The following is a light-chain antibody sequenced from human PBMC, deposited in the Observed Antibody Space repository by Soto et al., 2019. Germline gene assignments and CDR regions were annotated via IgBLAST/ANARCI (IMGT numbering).Light chain of an antibody. CDR2: DSD. J-gene: IGLJ2*01. Sequence: QSVLTQPPSVSGAPGQRVTIYCTGSSSNIGAGYAVPWYQQRPGTAPKLLISDSDNRPSGVPDRFSGSKSGTSASLAITGLQAEDEADYYCQSYDNSHDWDVIFGGGTKLTVL. V-gene: IGLV1-40*01. CDR3: QSYDNSHDWDVI. CDR1: SSNIGAGYA.